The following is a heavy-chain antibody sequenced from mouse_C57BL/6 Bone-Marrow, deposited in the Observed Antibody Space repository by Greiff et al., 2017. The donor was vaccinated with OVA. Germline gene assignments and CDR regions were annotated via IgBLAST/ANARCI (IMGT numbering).Heavy chain of an antibody. CDR1: GYTFTSYW. CDR3: ARSPDYYGRDY. CDR2: IHPNSGST. J-gene: IGHJ2*01. Sequence: QVQLQQSGAELVKPGASVKLSCKASGYTFTSYWMHWVKQRPGQGLEWIGMIHPNSGSTNYNEKFKSKATLTVDKSSSTAYMQLSSLTSEDSAVYYCARSPDYYGRDYWGQGTTLTVSS. D-gene: IGHD1-1*01. V-gene: IGHV1-64*01.